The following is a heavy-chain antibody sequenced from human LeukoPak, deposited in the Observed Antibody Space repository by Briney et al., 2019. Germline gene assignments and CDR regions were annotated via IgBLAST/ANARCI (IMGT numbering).Heavy chain of an antibody. J-gene: IGHJ4*02. CDR3: ARYTIFGVVIIGGFDY. D-gene: IGHD3-3*01. CDR2: INPNSGGT. V-gene: IGHV1-2*02. CDR1: GYTFTGYY. Sequence: ASVKVSCKASGYTFTGYYMHWVRQAPGQGLEWMGWINPNSGGTNYAQKFQGRVTMTRDTSISTAYMELSRLRSDDTAVNYCARYTIFGVVIIGGFDYWGQGTLVTVSS.